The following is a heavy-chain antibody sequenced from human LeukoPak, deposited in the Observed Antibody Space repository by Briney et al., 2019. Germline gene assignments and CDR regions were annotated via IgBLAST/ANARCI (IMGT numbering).Heavy chain of an antibody. CDR2: ISAYNGNT. CDR1: GYTFTSYG. D-gene: IGHD2-15*01. Sequence: GASVKVSCKASGYTFTSYGISWVRQAPGQGLEWMGWISAYNGNTKYAQKLQGRVTMTTDTSTSTAYMELRSLRSDDTAVYHCARDRGYCSGGSCYWYYYYYYMDVWGKGTTVTVSS. V-gene: IGHV1-18*01. CDR3: ARDRGYCSGGSCYWYYYYYYMDV. J-gene: IGHJ6*03.